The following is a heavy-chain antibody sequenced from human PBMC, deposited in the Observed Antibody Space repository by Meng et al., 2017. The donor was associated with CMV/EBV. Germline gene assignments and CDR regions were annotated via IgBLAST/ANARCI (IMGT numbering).Heavy chain of an antibody. J-gene: IGHJ4*02. CDR2: IYSGGST. V-gene: IGHV3-53*01. D-gene: IGHD2-2*01. Sequence: GESLKISCAASGFTVSSNYMSWVRQAPGKGLEWVSVIYSGGSTYYADSVKGRFTISRDNSKNTLYLQMNSLRAEDTAVDYCAREGGGSTRGYYFDYWGQGTLVTVSS. CDR3: AREGGGSTRGYYFDY. CDR1: GFTVSSNY.